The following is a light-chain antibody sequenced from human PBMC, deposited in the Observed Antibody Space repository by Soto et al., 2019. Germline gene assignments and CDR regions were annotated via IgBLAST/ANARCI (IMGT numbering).Light chain of an antibody. V-gene: IGKV3-15*01. CDR3: QQYNNWPPIT. CDR2: GPS. CDR1: QSVSSN. J-gene: IGKJ5*01. Sequence: EIVMTQSPATLSVSPGERATLSCRASQSVSSNLAWYQQKPGQAPRLLIYGPSTRATGIPARFSGSGSGTEFTLTISSLQSEDFAVYYWQQYNNWPPITFGQGTRLE.